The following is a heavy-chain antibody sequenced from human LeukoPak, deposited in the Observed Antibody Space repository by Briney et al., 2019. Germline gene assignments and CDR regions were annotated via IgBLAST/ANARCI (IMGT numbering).Heavy chain of an antibody. V-gene: IGHV1-8*01. CDR3: ARDRGSSWYLVGDY. Sequence: GASVKVSCKASGYTFTSYDINWVRQATGQGLEWMGWMNPNSGNTGYAQKFQGRVTMTRDTSTSTVYMELSSLRSEDTAVYYCARDRGSSWYLVGDYWGQGTLVTVSS. CDR1: GYTFTSYD. CDR2: MNPNSGNT. J-gene: IGHJ4*02. D-gene: IGHD6-13*01.